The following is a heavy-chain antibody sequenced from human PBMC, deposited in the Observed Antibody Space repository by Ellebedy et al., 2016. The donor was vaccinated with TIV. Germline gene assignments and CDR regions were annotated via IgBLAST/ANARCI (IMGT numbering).Heavy chain of an antibody. V-gene: IGHV3-30*03. J-gene: IGHJ6*02. D-gene: IGHD2-15*01. CDR3: AVVNYAMDV. CDR1: GFTFSRYG. CDR2: ISYDGTNK. Sequence: GGSLRLXXAASGFTFSRYGMHWVRQAPGKGLEWVAVISYDGTNKYYADSVKGRFTISRDNSKNTLYLQMNSLRAEDTAVYYCAVVNYAMDVWGQGTTVTVSS.